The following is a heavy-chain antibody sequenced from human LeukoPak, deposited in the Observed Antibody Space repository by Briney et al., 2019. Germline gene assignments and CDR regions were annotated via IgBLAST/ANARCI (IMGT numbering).Heavy chain of an antibody. CDR3: ARDLGYYDSSGYYYSYFQH. D-gene: IGHD3-22*01. CDR2: IYSGGST. J-gene: IGHJ1*01. Sequence: PGGSLRLSCAASGFTVSSNYMSWVRQAPGEGVEGVSVIYSGGSTYYADSVKGRFTISRDNSTNTLYLQMNSLRAEDTAVYYCARDLGYYDSSGYYYSYFQHWGQGTLVTVSS. CDR1: GFTVSSNY. V-gene: IGHV3-53*01.